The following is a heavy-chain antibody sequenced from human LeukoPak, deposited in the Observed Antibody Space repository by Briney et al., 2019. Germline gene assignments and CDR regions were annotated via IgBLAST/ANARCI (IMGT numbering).Heavy chain of an antibody. CDR2: INPNSGGT. D-gene: IGHD6-6*01. J-gene: IGHJ6*02. CDR3: ARSPGGVIAARHLQSGYYYYGMDV. V-gene: IGHV1-2*02. CDR1: GYTFTSYG. Sequence: ASVKVSCKASGYTFTSYGINWVRQAPGQGLEWMGWINPNSGGTNYAQKFQGRVTMTRDTSISTAYMELSRLRSDDTAVYYCARSPGGVIAARHLQSGYYYYGMDVWGQGTTVTVSS.